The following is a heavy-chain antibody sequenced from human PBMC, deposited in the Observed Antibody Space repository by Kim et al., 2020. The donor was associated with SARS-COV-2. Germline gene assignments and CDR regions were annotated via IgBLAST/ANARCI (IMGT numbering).Heavy chain of an antibody. CDR2: MYNSGST. D-gene: IGHD3-16*01. J-gene: IGHJ6*02. V-gene: IGHV4-59*11. Sequence: SETLSLTCTVSGGSITSHYWNWIRQPPGKGLEWIGYMYNSGSTGYNPSLKSRVTISLDTSKNQFSLRLTSLTAADTAVYYCARGGYAYYFGLDVWGQGTTVIVSS. CDR1: GGSITSHY. CDR3: ARGGYAYYFGLDV.